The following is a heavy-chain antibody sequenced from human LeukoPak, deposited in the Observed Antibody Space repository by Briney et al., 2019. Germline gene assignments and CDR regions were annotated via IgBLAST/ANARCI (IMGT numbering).Heavy chain of an antibody. V-gene: IGHV3-66*01. J-gene: IGHJ6*02. CDR3: AREVGGTYYYYYGLDV. Sequence: GSLKLSCAASGFTVSSDYMTWVRQAPGKGLEWISVLYSGGSTFYADSVKGRFTISRDNSKNTLYLQMESLRAEDTAVYYCAREVGGTYYYYYGLDVWGQGTTVTVSS. D-gene: IGHD1-26*01. CDR2: LYSGGST. CDR1: GFTVSSDY.